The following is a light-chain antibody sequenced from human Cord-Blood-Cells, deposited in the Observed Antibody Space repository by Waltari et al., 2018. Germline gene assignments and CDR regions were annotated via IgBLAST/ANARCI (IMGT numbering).Light chain of an antibody. CDR2: DAS. V-gene: IGKV1-13*02. Sequence: AIQLTQSPSSLFASVGDRVTITCRADQGISSALAWYQQKPGKAPKLLIYDASSLESGVPSRFSGSGSGTDFTLTISSLQPEDFATYYCQQFNSYPITFGQGTRLEIK. CDR1: QGISSA. J-gene: IGKJ5*01. CDR3: QQFNSYPIT.